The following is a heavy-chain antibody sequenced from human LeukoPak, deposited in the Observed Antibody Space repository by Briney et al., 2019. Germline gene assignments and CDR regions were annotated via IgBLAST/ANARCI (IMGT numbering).Heavy chain of an antibody. CDR3: AKDLGADFGY. CDR2: IRYDGSNK. V-gene: IGHV3-30*02. J-gene: IGHJ4*02. Sequence: PGGSLRLSCAASGFTFSRYSMNWVRQAPGKGLEWVAFIRYDGSNKYYADSVKGRFTISRDNSKNTLYLQMNSLRAEDTAVYYCAKDLGADFGYWGQGTLVTVSS. CDR1: GFTFSRYS. D-gene: IGHD3-16*01.